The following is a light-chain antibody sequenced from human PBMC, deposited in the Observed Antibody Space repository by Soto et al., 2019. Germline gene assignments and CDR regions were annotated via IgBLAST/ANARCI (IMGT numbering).Light chain of an antibody. V-gene: IGLV2-14*03. J-gene: IGLJ1*01. CDR2: GVS. CDR3: SSSTTSGTLNYA. CDR1: SSDVGGFNY. Sequence: QSVLTQSASVSGSPGQSITISCTGASSDVGGFNYVSWYQQHPGKAPKLMIYGVSNRPSGVPNRFSGSRSGNTASLTISGLQAEDEADYYCSSSTTSGTLNYAFGGGTKLTVL.